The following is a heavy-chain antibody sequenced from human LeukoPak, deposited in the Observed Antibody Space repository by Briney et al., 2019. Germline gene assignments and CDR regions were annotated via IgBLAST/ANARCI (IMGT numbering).Heavy chain of an antibody. Sequence: PGGSLRLSCAASGFTFSSYWMHWLRQAPGKGLVWVSRINSDGSSTSYADSVKGRFTISRDNAKNTLYLQMNSLRAEDTAVYYCAREGGDYDILTGYYSSWGQGTLVTVSS. CDR2: INSDGSST. D-gene: IGHD3-9*01. J-gene: IGHJ4*02. V-gene: IGHV3-74*01. CDR3: AREGGDYDILTGYYSS. CDR1: GFTFSSYW.